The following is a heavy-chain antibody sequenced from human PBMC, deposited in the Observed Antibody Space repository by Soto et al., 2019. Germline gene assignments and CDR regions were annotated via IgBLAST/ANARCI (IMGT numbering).Heavy chain of an antibody. D-gene: IGHD1-26*01. CDR3: ARVGATPKTYDY. Sequence: QVQLVESGGGVVQPGRSLRLSCAASGFTFSSYAMHWVRQAPGKGLEWVAVISYDGSNKYYADSVKGRFTISRDNYKNTLYLQMNSLRAEDTAVYYCARVGATPKTYDYWGQGTLVTVSS. V-gene: IGHV3-30-3*01. J-gene: IGHJ4*02. CDR2: ISYDGSNK. CDR1: GFTFSSYA.